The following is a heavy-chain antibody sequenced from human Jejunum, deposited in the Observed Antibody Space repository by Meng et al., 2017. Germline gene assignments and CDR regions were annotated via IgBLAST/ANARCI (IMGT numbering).Heavy chain of an antibody. Sequence: EVHLVGAGGGLVQPGGSLRLSCAASGFTFSGVSMSWVRQAPGKGLEWISVFTGSNNTYYADSVKGRFTVSRDDSKNTLFLQMNSLRGEDTAVYYCARLVKSWGQGTLVTVSS. CDR2: FTGSNNT. J-gene: IGHJ4*02. D-gene: IGHD4-23*01. CDR1: GFTFSGVS. V-gene: IGHV3-23*04. CDR3: ARLVKS.